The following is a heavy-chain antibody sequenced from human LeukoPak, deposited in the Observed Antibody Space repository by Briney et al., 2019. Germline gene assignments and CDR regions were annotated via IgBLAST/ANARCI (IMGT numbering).Heavy chain of an antibody. V-gene: IGHV3-30*18. Sequence: GGSLRLSCAASGFTFSSYGIHWVRQAPGKGLEWVALISYDGSDKFFADSVRGRFTISRDNSKNTLYLQMNGLRVEDTAVYYCAKDLATKYSLDYWGQGILVTVSS. CDR2: ISYDGSDK. J-gene: IGHJ4*02. D-gene: IGHD5-12*01. CDR3: AKDLATKYSLDY. CDR1: GFTFSSYG.